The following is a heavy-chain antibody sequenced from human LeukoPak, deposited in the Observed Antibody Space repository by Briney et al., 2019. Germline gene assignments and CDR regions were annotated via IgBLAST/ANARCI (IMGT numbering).Heavy chain of an antibody. D-gene: IGHD5-18*01. CDR3: VRGGYSYGFDYFDN. Sequence: SQTLSLTCAISGDSVFSNTAAWSWIRQSPSRGLEWLGRTYYRSKWYNDYAVSVKSRITINPDTTNNQFSLQLKFVTPEDTAVYYCVRGGYSYGFDYFDNWGQATLVTDSS. CDR1: GDSVFSNTAA. J-gene: IGHJ4*02. V-gene: IGHV6-1*01. CDR2: TYYRSKWYN.